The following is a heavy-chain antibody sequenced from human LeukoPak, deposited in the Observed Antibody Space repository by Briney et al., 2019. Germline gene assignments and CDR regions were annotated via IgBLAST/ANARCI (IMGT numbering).Heavy chain of an antibody. Sequence: SETLSLTCTVSGGSISSGGYYWRWIRQHPGKGLEWIGYIYYSGSTYYNPSLKSRVTISVDTSKNQFSLKLSSVTAADTAVYYCARYCSGGSCYRNWFDPWGQGTLVTVSS. CDR3: ARYCSGGSCYRNWFDP. CDR2: IYYSGST. D-gene: IGHD2-15*01. V-gene: IGHV4-31*03. J-gene: IGHJ5*02. CDR1: GGSISSGGYY.